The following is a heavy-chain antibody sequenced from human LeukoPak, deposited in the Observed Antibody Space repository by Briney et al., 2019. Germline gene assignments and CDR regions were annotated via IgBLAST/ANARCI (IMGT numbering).Heavy chain of an antibody. CDR3: ARHRGELPLSFDY. J-gene: IGHJ4*02. Sequence: SETLSLTCAVYGGSFSGYYWSWIRQPPGKGLEWIGSIYYSGSTYYNPSLKSRVTISVDTSKNQFSLKLSSVTAADTAVYYCARHRGELPLSFDYWGQGTLVTVSS. CDR2: IYYSGST. V-gene: IGHV4-34*01. D-gene: IGHD1-26*01. CDR1: GGSFSGYY.